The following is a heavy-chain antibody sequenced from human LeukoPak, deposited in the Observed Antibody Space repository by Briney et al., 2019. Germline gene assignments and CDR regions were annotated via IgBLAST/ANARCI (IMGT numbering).Heavy chain of an antibody. CDR3: SRGGYSYGYLY. V-gene: IGHV4-34*01. CDR1: GGTFSDYY. D-gene: IGHD5-18*01. CDR2: INHSGST. Sequence: SETLSLTCAAYGGTFSDYYWSWIRQPPGKGLEWIGEINHSGSTNYNPSLKSRVTISVDTSKNQFSLKLTSVTAADTAVYYCSRGGYSYGYLYWGQGTLVTVSP. J-gene: IGHJ4*02.